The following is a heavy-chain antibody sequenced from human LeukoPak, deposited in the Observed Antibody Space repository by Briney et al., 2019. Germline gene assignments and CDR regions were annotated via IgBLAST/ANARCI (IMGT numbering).Heavy chain of an antibody. Sequence: PSETLSLTCAVYGGSFSGYYWSWIRQPPGKGLEWIGEINHSGSTNYNPSLKGRVTISVDTSKNQLSLKLSSVTAADTAVYYCARRLLYTEVTMVRGVMRDYFDYWGQGTLVTVSS. D-gene: IGHD3-10*01. CDR1: GGSFSGYY. CDR2: INHSGST. J-gene: IGHJ4*02. CDR3: ARRLLYTEVTMVRGVMRDYFDY. V-gene: IGHV4-34*01.